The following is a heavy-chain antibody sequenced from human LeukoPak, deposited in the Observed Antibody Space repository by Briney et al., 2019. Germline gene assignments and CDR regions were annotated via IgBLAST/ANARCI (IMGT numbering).Heavy chain of an antibody. J-gene: IGHJ4*02. CDR2: INPNTGGT. CDR3: AREGSLYCSSTSCYRYYFDY. CDR1: GYTFTGYY. Sequence: ASVKVSCKASGYTFTGYYMHWVRQAPGQGLEWMGWINPNTGGTDYAQKFQGRVTMTRDTSISTAYMELSRLRSDDTAVYYCAREGSLYCSSTSCYRYYFDYWGQGTLVTVSS. V-gene: IGHV1-2*02. D-gene: IGHD2-2*02.